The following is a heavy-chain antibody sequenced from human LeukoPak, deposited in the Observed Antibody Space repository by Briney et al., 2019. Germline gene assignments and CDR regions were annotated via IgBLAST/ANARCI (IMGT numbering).Heavy chain of an antibody. CDR1: GGSLSGYY. CDR2: INHSGST. V-gene: IGHV4-34*01. Sequence: PSETLSLTCAVYGGSLSGYYWSWIRQPPGKGLEWIGEINHSGSTNYNPSLKSRVTISVDTSKNQFSLKLSSVTAADTAVYYCARTGTPVYYYYYGMDVWGQGTTVTVSS. J-gene: IGHJ6*02. CDR3: ARTGTPVYYYYYGMDV. D-gene: IGHD1-14*01.